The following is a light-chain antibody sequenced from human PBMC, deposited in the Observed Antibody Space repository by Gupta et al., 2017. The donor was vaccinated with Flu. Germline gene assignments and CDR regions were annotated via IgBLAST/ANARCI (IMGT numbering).Light chain of an antibody. V-gene: IGKV6-21*01. J-gene: IGKJ1*01. CDR1: QKIGTS. CDR2: YAS. CDR3: QQSCNLPWT. Sequence: PDFQPVTPKEKVTIICRAIQKIGTSENWYHQKPEQTLKLLIKYASHYVSGVPSRCSGSGSGTDFTLTIKSLKAEDPATYDCQQSCNLPWTCGPGAKVKIK.